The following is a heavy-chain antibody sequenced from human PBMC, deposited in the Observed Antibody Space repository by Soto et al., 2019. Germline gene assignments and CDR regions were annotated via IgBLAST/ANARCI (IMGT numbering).Heavy chain of an antibody. CDR3: TKGDPSGYFDPSSGYSTPDH. CDR1: GFISKDFA. J-gene: IGHJ5*02. D-gene: IGHD3-3*01. V-gene: IGHV3-23*01. Sequence: EVQLFESGGGLVEPGASLRLSCAASGFISKDFAMSWVRQAPGKGLEWVSTITTSDDITYSADSVRGRFTISRDNSANTLFLQMSSLRGDDTATYYCTKGDPSGYFDPSSGYSTPDHWGQGTLVTVSS. CDR2: ITTSDDIT.